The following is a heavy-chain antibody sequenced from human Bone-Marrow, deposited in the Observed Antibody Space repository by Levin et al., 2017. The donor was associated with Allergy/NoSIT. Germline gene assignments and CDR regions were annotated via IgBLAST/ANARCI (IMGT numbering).Heavy chain of an antibody. V-gene: IGHV3-23*01. CDR1: GYTFSSYA. D-gene: IGHD5-18*01. Sequence: PGESLKISCAASGYTFSSYAMSWVRQTPGKGLEWVSGISGSGSSPYYADSVKGRFTISRDNSKNTLYLQMNSLRAEDTAVYYCAKVIGYNYGYDFDYWGQGALVTVSS. J-gene: IGHJ4*02. CDR3: AKVIGYNYGYDFDY. CDR2: ISGSGSSP.